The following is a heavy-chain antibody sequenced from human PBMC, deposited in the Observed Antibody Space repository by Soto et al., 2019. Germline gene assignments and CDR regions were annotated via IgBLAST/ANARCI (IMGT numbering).Heavy chain of an antibody. V-gene: IGHV4-39*01. J-gene: IGHJ4*02. CDR1: GGSISSSSYY. CDR2: IYYSGST. Sequence: SETLSLTCTVSGGSISSSSYYWGWIRQPPGKGLEWIGSIYYSGSTYYNPSLKSRVTISVDTSKNQFSLKLSSVTAADTAVYYCARHSSEDIAPNYFDYWGQGTLVTSPQ. CDR3: ARHSSEDIAPNYFDY. D-gene: IGHD5-12*01.